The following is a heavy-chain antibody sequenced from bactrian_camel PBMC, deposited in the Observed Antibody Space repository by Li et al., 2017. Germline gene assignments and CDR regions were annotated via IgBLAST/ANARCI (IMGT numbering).Heavy chain of an antibody. V-gene: IGHV3S1*01. CDR3: ARALQWGDLAIFGY. Sequence: QVQLVESGGGSVQAGGSLRLSCTVTGYRYLQNCMAWFRRVPGGEREGVAAIYTGGDTTLYADSVKGRFTVSQDNAKNTVYLQMNSLKPEDTSVYYCARALQWGDLAIFGYWGQGTQVTVS. CDR2: IYTGGDTT. CDR1: GYRYLQNC. J-gene: IGHJ4*01. D-gene: IGHD2*01.